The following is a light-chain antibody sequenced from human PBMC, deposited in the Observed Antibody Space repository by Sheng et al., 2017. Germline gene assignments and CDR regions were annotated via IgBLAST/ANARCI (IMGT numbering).Light chain of an antibody. CDR2: QVN. CDR3: CSFVTDSTYV. J-gene: IGLJ1*01. CDR1: NSDVGGYDL. Sequence: QSDLTQPASVSGSPGQSITISCTGTNSDVGGYDLVSWYQHFPGKAPKLIIYQVNKRPSGVLIRFSGSKSGNTASLTISGLQAEDEADYYCCSFVTDSTYVFGSGTRVTV. V-gene: IGLV2-23*02.